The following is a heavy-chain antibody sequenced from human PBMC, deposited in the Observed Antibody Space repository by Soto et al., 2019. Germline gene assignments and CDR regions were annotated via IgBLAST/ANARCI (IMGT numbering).Heavy chain of an antibody. V-gene: IGHV1-18*04. CDR1: GHSFTAYY. D-gene: IGHD2-8*01. Sequence: ASVKVSCKASGHSFTAYYMHWVRQAPGQGLEWMGWISAYNGNTNYAQKLQGRVTMTTDTSTSTAYMELRSLRSDDTAVYYCARGFSGYCTNGVCYQLDYWGQGTLVTVSS. J-gene: IGHJ4*02. CDR3: ARGFSGYCTNGVCYQLDY. CDR2: ISAYNGNT.